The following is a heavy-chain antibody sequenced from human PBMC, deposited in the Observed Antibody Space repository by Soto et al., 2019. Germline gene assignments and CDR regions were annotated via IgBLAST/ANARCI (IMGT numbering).Heavy chain of an antibody. Sequence: SQTLSLPCAISGDSVSSNSAAWNWIRQSPSRGLEWLGRTYYRSKWYNDYAVSVKSRITINPDTSKNQFSLQLNSVTPEDTAVYYCARWGAAAAVMYDAFDIWGQGTMVTVSS. CDR3: ARWGAAAAVMYDAFDI. J-gene: IGHJ3*02. D-gene: IGHD6-13*01. CDR2: TYYRSKWYN. CDR1: GDSVSSNSAA. V-gene: IGHV6-1*01.